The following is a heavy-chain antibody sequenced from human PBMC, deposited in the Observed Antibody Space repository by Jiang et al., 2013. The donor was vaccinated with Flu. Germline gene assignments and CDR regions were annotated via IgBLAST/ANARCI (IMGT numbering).Heavy chain of an antibody. V-gene: IGHV3-30*18. J-gene: IGHJ4*02. CDR2: ISYDGSNK. Sequence: VISYDGSNKYYADSVKGRFTISRDNSKNTLYLQMNSLRAEDTAVYYCAKDVATLYDFWSGYFSGLDYWGQGTLVTVSS. CDR3: AKDVATLYDFWSGYFSGLDY. D-gene: IGHD3-3*01.